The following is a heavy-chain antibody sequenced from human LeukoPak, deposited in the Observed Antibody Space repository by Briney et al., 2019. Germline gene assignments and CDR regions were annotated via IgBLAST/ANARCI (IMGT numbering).Heavy chain of an antibody. V-gene: IGHV3-11*01. Sequence: GGSLRLSCAASGFPFSDYYMSWIRQAPGKGLEWVSHISGSANTICNADSVKGRFTISRDNAKNSLFLQMNSLGAEDAAVYYCARGRDQVWLPTFDYWGQGTLVTVSS. J-gene: IGHJ4*02. CDR1: GFPFSDYY. D-gene: IGHD5-12*01. CDR3: ARGRDQVWLPTFDY. CDR2: ISGSANTI.